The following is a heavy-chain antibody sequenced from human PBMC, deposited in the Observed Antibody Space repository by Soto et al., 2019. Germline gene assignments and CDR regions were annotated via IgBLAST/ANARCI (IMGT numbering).Heavy chain of an antibody. CDR1: GGSITSYF. D-gene: IGHD3-10*01. CDR2: IYYSGST. V-gene: IGHV4-59*08. CDR3: ARTIVRGGGVYMDV. Sequence: PSETLSLTCTVSGGSITSYFWSWFRQPPGKGLEWIGYIYYSGSTNYNPSLKSRVTISVDTSKNQFSLKLSSVTAADTAVYYCARTIVRGGGVYMDVWGKGTTVTVSS. J-gene: IGHJ6*03.